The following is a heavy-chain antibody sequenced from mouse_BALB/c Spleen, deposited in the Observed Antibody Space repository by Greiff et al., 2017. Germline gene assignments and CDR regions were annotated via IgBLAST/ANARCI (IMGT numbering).Heavy chain of an antibody. CDR2: IWAGGST. D-gene: IGHD2-1*01. V-gene: IGHV2-9*02. Sequence: VHLVESGPGLVAPSQSLSITCTVSGFSLTSYGVHWVRQPPGKGLEWLGVIWAGGSTNYNSALMSRLSISKDNSKSQVFLKMNSLQTDDTAMYYCAREGNYYWYFDVWGAGTTVTVSS. CDR1: GFSLTSYG. J-gene: IGHJ1*01. CDR3: AREGNYYWYFDV.